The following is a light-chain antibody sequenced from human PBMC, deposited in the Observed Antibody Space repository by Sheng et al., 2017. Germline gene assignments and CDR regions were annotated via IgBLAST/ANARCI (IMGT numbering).Light chain of an antibody. V-gene: IGKV1-33*01. CDR2: DAS. Sequence: DIQMTQSPSSLSASVGDRVTITCQASQDISNYLNWYQQKPGKAPKLLIYDASNLETGVPSRFSGSGSGTDFTFTISSLQPEDIATYYCQQYDNLPLTSVGGTNVEIK. J-gene: IGKJ4*01. CDR1: QDISNY. CDR3: QQYDNLPLT.